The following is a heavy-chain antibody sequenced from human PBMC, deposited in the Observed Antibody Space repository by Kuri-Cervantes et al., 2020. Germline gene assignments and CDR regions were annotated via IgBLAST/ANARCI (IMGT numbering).Heavy chain of an antibody. CDR1: GFTFSSYD. J-gene: IGHJ5*02. Sequence: GGSLRLSCAASGFTFSSYDRHWVRQATGKGLEWVSAIGTAGDTYYPGSVTGRFTISRENAKNSLYLQMNSLRAGDTAVYYCARDRLGYCSGGRCYSSWFDPWGQGTLVTVSS. V-gene: IGHV3-13*01. CDR3: ARDRLGYCSGGRCYSSWFDP. CDR2: IGTAGDT. D-gene: IGHD2-15*01.